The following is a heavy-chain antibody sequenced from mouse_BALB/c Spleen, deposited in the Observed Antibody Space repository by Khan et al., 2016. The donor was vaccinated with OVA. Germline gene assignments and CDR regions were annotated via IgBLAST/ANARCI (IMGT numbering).Heavy chain of an antibody. CDR2: INPSTGYT. CDR1: GYTFTSYW. V-gene: IGHV1-7*01. CDR3: AASIRFYYSLDY. J-gene: IGHJ4*01. D-gene: IGHD6-1*01. Sequence: QVQLQQSGAELAKPGASVKMSCKASGYTFTSYWMHWVKQRPGQGLEWIGYINPSTGYTEYNQKFKDKATLTTDESSSTAYMQLSSLTSEDSAVHYCAASIRFYYSLDYWGQGTSVTVSS.